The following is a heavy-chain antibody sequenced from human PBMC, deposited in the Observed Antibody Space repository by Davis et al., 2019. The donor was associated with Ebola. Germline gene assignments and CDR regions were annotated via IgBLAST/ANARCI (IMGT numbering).Heavy chain of an antibody. CDR1: GFTFSDYY. CDR2: ISGSGGST. Sequence: GGSLRLSCAASGFTFSDYYMSWIRQAPGKGLEWVSAISGSGGSTYYADSVKGRFTISRDNAKNSLYLQMNSLRAEDTAVYYCARDRWNGDYLFDYWGQGTLVTVSS. J-gene: IGHJ4*02. D-gene: IGHD4-17*01. V-gene: IGHV3-11*04. CDR3: ARDRWNGDYLFDY.